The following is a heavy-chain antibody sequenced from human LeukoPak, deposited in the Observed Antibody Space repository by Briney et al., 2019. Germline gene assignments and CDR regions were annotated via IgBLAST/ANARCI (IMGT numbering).Heavy chain of an antibody. CDR3: AQDLAYIRFDN. J-gene: IGHJ4*02. D-gene: IGHD1-1*01. Sequence: PSETLSLTCAVSGGSISSSNWWNWIRQPPGKGLEWIGEIYHSGSTNYNPSLKSRVTISVDKSKNQFSLNLSSVTAADAAVYYCAQDLAYIRFDNWGQGTLVTVSS. CDR2: IYHSGST. CDR1: GGSISSSNW. V-gene: IGHV4-4*02.